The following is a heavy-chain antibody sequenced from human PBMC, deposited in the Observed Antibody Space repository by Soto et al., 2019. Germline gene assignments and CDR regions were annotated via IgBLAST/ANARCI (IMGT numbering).Heavy chain of an antibody. CDR3: ARLYYAGSHYYPPGY. J-gene: IGHJ4*02. CDR2: ISYSGST. CDR1: GGYISTSTYY. Sequence: SETLSLTCTVSGGYISTSTYYWGWVRQPPGKGLEWIGTISYSGSTYYNPSLKSRVTISVDASKNQFSLKLTSVTAADTAVYFCARLYYAGSHYYPPGYWGQGNLVTVSS. V-gene: IGHV4-39*01. D-gene: IGHD3-22*01.